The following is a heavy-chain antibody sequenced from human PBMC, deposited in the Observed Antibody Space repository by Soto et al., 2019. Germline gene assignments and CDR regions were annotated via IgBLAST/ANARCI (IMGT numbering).Heavy chain of an antibody. Sequence: QVQLEESGGGLAKPGGSLRLSCAASGFTFSHYFMTWIRQAPGKGLEWVSHISNSGSTTYYADSVKGRFTISRDNAKDSLSLQMNSLRAEDTAVYYCVREKYCSGGSCYSDYWGQGTLVTVSS. CDR1: GFTFSHYF. CDR3: VREKYCSGGSCYSDY. J-gene: IGHJ4*02. V-gene: IGHV3-11*01. CDR2: ISNSGSTT. D-gene: IGHD2-15*01.